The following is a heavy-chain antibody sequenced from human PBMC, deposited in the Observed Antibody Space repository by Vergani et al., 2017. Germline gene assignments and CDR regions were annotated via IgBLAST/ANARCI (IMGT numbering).Heavy chain of an antibody. D-gene: IGHD4-23*01. CDR1: GGSISSHY. CDR2: IHYSGST. CDR3: ARGDYGGNSGYVDY. V-gene: IGHV4-59*11. J-gene: IGHJ4*02. Sequence: QVQLQESGPGLVKPSETLSLTFPVSGGSISSHYWSWIRQPPGKGLELIGYIHYSGSTNYIPSLKSRVTISVETPKNQFSLKLSSVTAADTAVYYCARGDYGGNSGYVDYWGQGTLVTVSS.